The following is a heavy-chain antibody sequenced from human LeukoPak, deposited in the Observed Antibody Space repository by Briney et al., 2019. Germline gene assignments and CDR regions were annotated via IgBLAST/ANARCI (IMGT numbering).Heavy chain of an antibody. Sequence: SETLSLTCAVYGGSFSGYYWSWIRQPPGRGLEWIGEIAHSGSTKYNPSLKSRATISVDASKNQFSLELTSVTAADTAVYYCARGGVVVPVAIEHNWFDPWGQGTLVTVSS. D-gene: IGHD2-2*01. J-gene: IGHJ5*02. CDR2: IAHSGST. CDR1: GGSFSGYY. CDR3: ARGGVVVPVAIEHNWFDP. V-gene: IGHV4-34*01.